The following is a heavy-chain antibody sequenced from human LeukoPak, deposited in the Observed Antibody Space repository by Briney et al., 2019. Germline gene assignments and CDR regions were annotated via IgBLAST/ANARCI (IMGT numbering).Heavy chain of an antibody. D-gene: IGHD5-12*01. CDR3: ARGRYSGYDT. Sequence: GGSLRLSCAASGFTFSNFEVMGVREAPGKGVECLSYIRSSGSTISYADSVRGRFPFSRDYAKNSMFLLMNNLRAADTAVYYCARGRYSGYDTWGQGTLVTVSS. V-gene: IGHV3-48*03. CDR1: GFTFSNFE. CDR2: IRSSGSTI. J-gene: IGHJ5*02.